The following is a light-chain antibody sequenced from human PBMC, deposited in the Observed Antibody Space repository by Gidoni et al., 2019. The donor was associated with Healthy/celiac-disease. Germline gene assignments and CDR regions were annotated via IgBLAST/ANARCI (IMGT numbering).Light chain of an antibody. V-gene: IGKV2-30*01. CDR3: MQGTHWPIT. CDR2: KVS. Sequence: DVVLTQSPLSLHVTLGQPASISCRSSQSLVYSDVNTYLNWFQQRPGQSPRRLMYKVSNRAPGVPDRFSGSGSGTDFTLKISRVEAEDVGVYYCMQGTHWPITFGQGTKLEIK. J-gene: IGKJ2*01. CDR1: QSLVYSDVNTY.